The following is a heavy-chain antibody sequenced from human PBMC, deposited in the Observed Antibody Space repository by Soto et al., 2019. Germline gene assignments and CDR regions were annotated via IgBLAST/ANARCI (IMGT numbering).Heavy chain of an antibody. CDR2: ISTYNGNT. CDR3: GRGPTDYYDNSGNYFLDY. D-gene: IGHD3-22*01. Sequence: QVQLVQSGAEVKKPGASVKVSCKASGYTFTTYGMSWVRQAPGQGLDWMGWISTYNGNTKYAERLQGGVAMSTDTTTSRAYMGLRSLRSDETAVYYCGRGPTDYYDNSGNYFLDYWGQGTLVTVSS. V-gene: IGHV1-18*01. J-gene: IGHJ4*02. CDR1: GYTFTTYG.